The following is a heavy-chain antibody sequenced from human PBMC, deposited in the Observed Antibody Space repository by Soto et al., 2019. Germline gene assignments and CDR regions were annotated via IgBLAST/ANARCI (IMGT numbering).Heavy chain of an antibody. D-gene: IGHD2-15*01. V-gene: IGHV6-1*01. CDR3: ARSEEDSDYYYYGLDV. CDR2: TYYRSRWYS. J-gene: IGHJ6*02. CDR1: GDSVSSSSVA. Sequence: PSQTLSLTCVISGDSVSSSSVAWNWVRQSPSRGLAWLGRTYYRSRWYSHFAVSVRGRIVINADTSKNQFSLQLNSVTPEDTAVYFCARSEEDSDYYYYGLDVWGQGTTVTVSS.